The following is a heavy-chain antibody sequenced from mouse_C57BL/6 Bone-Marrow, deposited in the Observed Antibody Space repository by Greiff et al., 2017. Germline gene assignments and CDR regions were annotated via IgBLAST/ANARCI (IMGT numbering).Heavy chain of an antibody. J-gene: IGHJ1*03. CDR2: IDPETGGT. CDR1: GYTFTDYE. D-gene: IGHD1-1*01. V-gene: IGHV1-15*01. CDR3: TLYGPNWYFDV. Sequence: VQLQQSGAELVRPGASVTLSCKASGYTFTDYEMHWVKQTPVHGLEWIGAIDPETGGTAYNQKFKGKAILTADKSSNTAYLQLSSLTSEDTAVYYCTLYGPNWYFDVWGTGTTVTVSS.